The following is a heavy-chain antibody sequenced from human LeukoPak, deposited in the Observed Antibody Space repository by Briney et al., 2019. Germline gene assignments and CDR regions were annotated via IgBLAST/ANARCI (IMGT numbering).Heavy chain of an antibody. V-gene: IGHV3-7*03. CDR3: ARRGNRLAGAGTDY. Sequence: GGSLRLSCAATGFTFSDYYMSWVRQAPGKGLEWVANIKQDGSEKYYVDSVKGRFTISRDNAKNSPFLQMNSLRAEDTAVYYCARRGNRLAGAGTDYWGQGTLVTVSS. CDR1: GFTFSDYY. D-gene: IGHD6-13*01. J-gene: IGHJ4*02. CDR2: IKQDGSEK.